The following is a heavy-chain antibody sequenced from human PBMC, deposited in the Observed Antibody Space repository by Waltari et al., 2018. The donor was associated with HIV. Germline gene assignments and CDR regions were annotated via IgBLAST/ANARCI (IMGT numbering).Heavy chain of an antibody. CDR3: VHREFLHSSGGSPPSYYNGLDF. CDR2: IFWNDDK. Sequence: GFSLRTSGVSVGWIRQPPGKALEWLALIFWNDDKRYSPSLKNRLTITKDTSKNQAVLTMTNVDPVETGTYYCVHREFLHSSGGSPPSYYNGLDFGAQGTTLTFSS. V-gene: IGHV2-5*01. D-gene: IGHD6-19*01. J-gene: IGHJ6*02. CDR1: GFSLRTSGVS.